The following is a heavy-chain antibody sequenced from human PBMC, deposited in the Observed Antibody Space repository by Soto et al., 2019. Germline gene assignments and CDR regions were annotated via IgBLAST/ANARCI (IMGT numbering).Heavy chain of an antibody. V-gene: IGHV1-24*01. CDR2: LDPEDGET. Sequence: ASVKVSCKVSGYTLTELSMHWVRQAPGKGLEWMGGLDPEDGETIYAQKFQGRVTMTEDTSTDTAYMELSSLRSEDTAVYYCATDSGSGSYYYYYGMDVWGQGTTVTVSS. J-gene: IGHJ6*02. D-gene: IGHD3-10*01. CDR1: GYTLTELS. CDR3: ATDSGSGSYYYYYGMDV.